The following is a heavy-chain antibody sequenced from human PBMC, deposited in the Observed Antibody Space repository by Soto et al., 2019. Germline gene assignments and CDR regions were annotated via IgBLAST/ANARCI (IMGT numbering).Heavy chain of an antibody. CDR1: GFTFNAYS. D-gene: IGHD1-26*01. CDR3: ARWVGAESLYLDY. J-gene: IGHJ4*02. CDR2: ISSSSSNT. V-gene: IGHV3-48*01. Sequence: EVQLVESGGGLVQPGGYLRLSCAASGFTFNAYSMTWVRQAPGKGPEWGSDISSSSSNTYYADSVRGRFTISRDNANNLLYPQMNSLRAEDTAVYSCARWVGAESLYLDYWGQGTLVTVSS.